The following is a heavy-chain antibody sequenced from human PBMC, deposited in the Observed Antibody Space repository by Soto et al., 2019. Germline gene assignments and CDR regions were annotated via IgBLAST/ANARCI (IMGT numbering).Heavy chain of an antibody. CDR3: ARETAEGGACDI. CDR2: IGTAGDP. Sequence: GGSLRLSYAPSGFTFSSYDMHWVRQATAKGLESVSAIGTAGDPYYPGSVKGRFTISRENAKNSLYLQMNSLRSGDTAVYYCARETAEGGACDIWGQGTMVTVSS. D-gene: IGHD3-16*01. CDR1: GFTFSSYD. J-gene: IGHJ3*02. V-gene: IGHV3-13*05.